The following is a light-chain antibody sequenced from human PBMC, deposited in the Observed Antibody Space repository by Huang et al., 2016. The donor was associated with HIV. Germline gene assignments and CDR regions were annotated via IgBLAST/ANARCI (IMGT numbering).Light chain of an antibody. Sequence: DMVMTQSPGTLSVSPGERATPSCRASQSVKKNLAWYQQKPGQAPRLLSSGVSTRDTGVPARFSGNGSETEFTLTITSVQSEDSAVYYCQQYNNWPPYDFGQGTKLEIK. J-gene: IGKJ2*01. V-gene: IGKV3-15*01. CDR3: QQYNNWPPYD. CDR1: QSVKKN. CDR2: GVS.